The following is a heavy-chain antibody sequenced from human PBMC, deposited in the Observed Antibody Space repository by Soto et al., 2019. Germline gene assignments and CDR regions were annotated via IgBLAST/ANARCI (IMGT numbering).Heavy chain of an antibody. CDR1: GGSFSSYA. CDR3: ASYFYGSGSYPMDV. V-gene: IGHV1-3*01. J-gene: IGHJ6*04. Sequence: ASVKVSCKASGGSFSSYAISWVRQAPGQRLEWMGGINAINGNTNYSQKFQGRVTITRDTSASTAYMELSSLRSEDTAVYYCASYFYGSGSYPMDVWGKGTTVTVSS. D-gene: IGHD3-10*01. CDR2: INAINGNT.